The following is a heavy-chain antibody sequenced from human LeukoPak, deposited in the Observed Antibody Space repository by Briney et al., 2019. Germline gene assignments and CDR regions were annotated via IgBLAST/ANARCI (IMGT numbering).Heavy chain of an antibody. J-gene: IGHJ5*02. CDR2: INHSGST. D-gene: IGHD2-2*01. CDR1: GGSSSGYY. V-gene: IGHV4-34*01. Sequence: SETLSLTCAVYGGSSSGYYWSWIGQPPGKGLEWVGGINHSGSTTYNTPLKSRVTISVDTSKNQFALKLSSVAAEDTAVYYCARGRYCSSTSCYDNWFDPWRQPSLVSVRS. CDR3: ARGRYCSSTSCYDNWFDP.